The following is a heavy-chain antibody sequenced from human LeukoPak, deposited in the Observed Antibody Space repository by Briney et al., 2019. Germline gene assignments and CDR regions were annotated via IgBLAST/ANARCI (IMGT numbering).Heavy chain of an antibody. J-gene: IGHJ4*02. CDR3: ARSFYDSSGYYLYYFDY. CDR2: ISSSGSTI. D-gene: IGHD3-22*01. Sequence: GGALRLSCAASGFTFSDYYRSWIRQAPGKGLERVSYISSSGSTIYYADSVKGRFTISRDNAKNSLYLQMNSLRAEDTDVYYCARSFYDSSGYYLYYFDYWGQGTLVTVSS. V-gene: IGHV3-11*01. CDR1: GFTFSDYY.